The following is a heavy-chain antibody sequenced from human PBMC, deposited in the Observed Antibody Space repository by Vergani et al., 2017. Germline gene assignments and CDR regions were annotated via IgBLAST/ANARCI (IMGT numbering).Heavy chain of an antibody. CDR2: MSGSGGST. V-gene: IGHV3-23*01. CDR1: GFTFSSYA. Sequence: EVQLLESGGGLVQPGGSLRLSCAASGFTFSSYAMSWVRQAPGKGLEWVSAMSGSGGSTYYADSVKGRFTISRDNSTNTLYLQMNSLGAEDTAVYCCAEDHQPTYYYGSGGPGYWGQGTLVTVSS. J-gene: IGHJ4*02. D-gene: IGHD3-10*01. CDR3: AEDHQPTYYYGSGGPGY.